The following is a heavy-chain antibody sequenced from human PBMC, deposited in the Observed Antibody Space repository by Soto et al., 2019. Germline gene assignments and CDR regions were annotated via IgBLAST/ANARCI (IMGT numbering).Heavy chain of an antibody. J-gene: IGHJ4*02. D-gene: IGHD4-4*01. CDR1: GFTFSSYS. CDR2: ISSSSSTI. CDR3: ARDRPVNKLQYYFDY. V-gene: IGHV3-48*02. Sequence: RRLSCAASGFTFSSYSMNWVRQAPGKGLEWVSYISSSSSTIYYADSVKGRFTISRDNAKNSLYLQMNSLRDEDTAVYYCARDRPVNKLQYYFDYWGQGTLVTVSS.